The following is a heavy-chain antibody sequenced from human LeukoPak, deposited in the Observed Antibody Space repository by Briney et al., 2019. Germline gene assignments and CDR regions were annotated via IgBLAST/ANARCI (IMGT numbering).Heavy chain of an antibody. CDR2: MNPNSGNT. V-gene: IGHV1-8*02. J-gene: IGHJ5*02. D-gene: IGHD2-8*02. CDR1: GYTFTGYY. Sequence: ASVKVSCKASGYTFTGYYMHWVRQAPGQGLEWMGWMNPNSGNTGYAQKFQGRVTMTRNTSISTAYMELSSLRSEDTAVYYCARFTDIYNWFDPWGQGTLVTVSS. CDR3: ARFTDIYNWFDP.